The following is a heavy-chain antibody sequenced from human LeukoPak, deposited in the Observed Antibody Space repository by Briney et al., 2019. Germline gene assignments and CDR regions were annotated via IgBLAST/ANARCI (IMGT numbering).Heavy chain of an antibody. CDR1: GGSFSGYY. J-gene: IGHJ4*02. Sequence: SETLSLTCASYGGSFSGYYWSWIRQPPGKGLEWIGEINHSGSTNYNPSLKSRVTISVDTSKNQFSLKLSSVTAADTAVYYCATTTYYYDSSGYYPVDYWGQGTLVTVSS. V-gene: IGHV4-34*01. D-gene: IGHD3-22*01. CDR3: ATTTYYYDSSGYYPVDY. CDR2: INHSGST.